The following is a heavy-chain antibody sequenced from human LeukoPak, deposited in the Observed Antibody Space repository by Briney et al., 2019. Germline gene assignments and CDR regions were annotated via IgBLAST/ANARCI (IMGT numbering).Heavy chain of an antibody. CDR3: ARDRDYYDSVYYFDY. Sequence: PGGSLRLSCAASGFTFISYGMHWVRQAPGKGLEWVAFIRNDGNNIRYADSVKGRFTVSRDNSKNTLYLQMNSLRAEDTAVYYCARDRDYYDSVYYFDYWGQGTLVTVSS. J-gene: IGHJ4*02. D-gene: IGHD3-22*01. CDR2: IRNDGNNI. V-gene: IGHV3-30*02. CDR1: GFTFISYG.